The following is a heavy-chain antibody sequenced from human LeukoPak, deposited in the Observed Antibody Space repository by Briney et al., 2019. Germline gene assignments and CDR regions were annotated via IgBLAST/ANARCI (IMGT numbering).Heavy chain of an antibody. J-gene: IGHJ4*02. CDR1: GYTFTSYY. CDR2: INPSGGST. CDR3: ARRRHYYDSSGYHASFDY. D-gene: IGHD3-22*01. Sequence: ASVKVSCKASGYTFTSYYMHWVRQAPGQGLVWMGIINPSGGSTSYAQKFQGRVTMTRDTSTSTVYMELSSLRSEDTAVYYCARRRHYYDSSGYHASFDYWGQGTLVTVSS. V-gene: IGHV1-46*01.